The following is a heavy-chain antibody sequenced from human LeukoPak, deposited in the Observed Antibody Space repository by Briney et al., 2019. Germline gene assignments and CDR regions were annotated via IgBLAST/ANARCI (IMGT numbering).Heavy chain of an antibody. CDR1: GFTFSTYS. CDR2: ISSSTTTI. D-gene: IGHD4-11*01. V-gene: IGHV3-48*02. Sequence: GGSLRLSCAASGFTFSTYSMNWVRQAPGKGLEWVSSISSSTTTIYYADSVKGRFTISRDNAKNSLYLQMNSLRDEDTAVYYCARGHDYSNYVLDYWGQGTLVTVSS. J-gene: IGHJ4*02. CDR3: ARGHDYSNYVLDY.